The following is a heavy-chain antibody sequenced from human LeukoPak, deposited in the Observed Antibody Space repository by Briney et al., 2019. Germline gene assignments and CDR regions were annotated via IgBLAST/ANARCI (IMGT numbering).Heavy chain of an antibody. CDR2: INPSGGST. J-gene: IGHJ5*02. CDR3: ASDNSVGDNAWWFDP. V-gene: IGHV1-46*01. D-gene: IGHD1-26*01. CDR1: GYTFTSYY. Sequence: GASVKVSCKASGYTFTSYYMHWVRQAPGQGLEWMGIINPSGGSTSYAQKFQGRVTMTRDMSTSTDYMELSSLRSEDTAIYYCASDNSVGDNAWWFDPWGQGTLVTVSS.